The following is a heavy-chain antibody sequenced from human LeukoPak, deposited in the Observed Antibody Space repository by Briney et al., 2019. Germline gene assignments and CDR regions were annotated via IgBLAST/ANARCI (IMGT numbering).Heavy chain of an antibody. D-gene: IGHD2-15*01. Sequence: PGGSLRLSCAASGFTFSSYSMNWVRQAPGKGLEWVSYISSSSSYIYYADSVKGRFTISRDNAKNSLYLQMNSLRAEDTAVYYCARGYCSGGSCYSADLIDYWGQGTLVTVSS. CDR1: GFTFSSYS. J-gene: IGHJ4*02. CDR3: ARGYCSGGSCYSADLIDY. CDR2: ISSSSSYI. V-gene: IGHV3-21*05.